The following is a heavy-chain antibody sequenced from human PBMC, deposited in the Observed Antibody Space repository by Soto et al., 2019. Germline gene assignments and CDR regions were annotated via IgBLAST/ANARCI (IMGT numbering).Heavy chain of an antibody. D-gene: IGHD3-3*01. CDR3: ARAPIGRTPGYDFWSGYSFELYGMDV. CDR2: IYYSGST. V-gene: IGHV4-31*03. Sequence: SETLSLAYTVSGGSISSGGYYWRWIGQHPGKGLEGIWYIYYSGSTYYNPSLKSRVTISVDTSKNQFSLKLSSVTAADTAVYYCARAPIGRTPGYDFWSGYSFELYGMDVWGQGTTVT. J-gene: IGHJ6*02. CDR1: GGSISSGGYY.